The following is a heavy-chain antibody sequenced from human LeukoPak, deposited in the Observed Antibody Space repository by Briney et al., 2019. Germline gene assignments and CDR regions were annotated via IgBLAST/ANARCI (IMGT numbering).Heavy chain of an antibody. J-gene: IGHJ6*02. CDR1: GFTFSSYS. CDR3: ARDRLGGTTIVYYYYGMDV. Sequence: PGGSLRLSCAASGFTFSSYSMNWVRQAPGKGLEWVSSISSSSSYIYYADSVKGRFTISRDNAKNSLYLQMNSLRAEDTAVYYCARDRLGGTTIVYYYYGMDVWGQGTTVTVSS. CDR2: ISSSSSYI. V-gene: IGHV3-21*01. D-gene: IGHD1-7*01.